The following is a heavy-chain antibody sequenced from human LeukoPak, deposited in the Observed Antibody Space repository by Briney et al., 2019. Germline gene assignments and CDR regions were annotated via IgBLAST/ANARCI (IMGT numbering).Heavy chain of an antibody. CDR1: GGSISSGSYH. V-gene: IGHV4-61*02. D-gene: IGHD6-19*01. CDR3: ARVAAVAGTGNWFDP. J-gene: IGHJ5*02. CDR2: IYTSGST. Sequence: SETLSLTCTVSGGSISSGSYHGSWIRQPAGKGLEWIGRIYTSGSTNYNPSLKSRVTTSVDTSKNQFSLKLSSVTAADTAVYYCARVAAVAGTGNWFDPWGQGTLVTVSS.